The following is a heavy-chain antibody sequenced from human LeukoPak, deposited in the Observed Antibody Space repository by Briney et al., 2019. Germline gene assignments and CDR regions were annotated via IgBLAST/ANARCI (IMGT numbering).Heavy chain of an antibody. V-gene: IGHV3-21*01. D-gene: IGHD3-10*01. J-gene: IGHJ4*02. CDR3: AREGSYYRSPDY. Sequence: GGPLRLSCAACGFTFSSDMRCWGHAARGEVVGFVSSISGSSSYIYYADSVKGRFTISRDNAKNSLYLQMNSLRAEDTAVYYCAREGSYYRSPDYWGQGTLVTVSS. CDR2: ISGSSSYI. CDR1: GFTFSSDM.